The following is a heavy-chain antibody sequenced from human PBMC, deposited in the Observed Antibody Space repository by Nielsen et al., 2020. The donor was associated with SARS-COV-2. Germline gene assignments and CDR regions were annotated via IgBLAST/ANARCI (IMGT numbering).Heavy chain of an antibody. J-gene: IGHJ6*02. CDR3: ASSYDFWSGSDYGMDV. D-gene: IGHD3-3*01. CDR1: GYTFTSYG. CDR2: ISAYNGNT. V-gene: IGHV1-18*01. Sequence: ASVKVSCKASGYTFTSYGISWVRQAPGQGLERMGWISAYNGNTNYAQKLQGRVTMTTDTSTSTAYMELRSLRSDDTAVYYCASSYDFWSGSDYGMDVWGQGTTVTVSS.